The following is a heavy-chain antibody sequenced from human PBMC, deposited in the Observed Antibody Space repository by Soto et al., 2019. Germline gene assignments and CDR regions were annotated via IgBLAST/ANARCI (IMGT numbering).Heavy chain of an antibody. CDR1: GGSISISTYY. CDR3: ARHGQLYNSGWYLNWFYP. D-gene: IGHD6-19*01. J-gene: IGHJ5*02. Sequence: QLQMQESGPGLVKSSETLSLTCTVSGGSISISTYYWGWIRQPPGKGLEWIGCVYYSGSTYYNPSLKSRVTISVDKYRIQFSLKLSCVTAADTPVYYCARHGQLYNSGWYLNWFYPWGQGTLVTVSS. CDR2: VYYSGST. V-gene: IGHV4-39*01.